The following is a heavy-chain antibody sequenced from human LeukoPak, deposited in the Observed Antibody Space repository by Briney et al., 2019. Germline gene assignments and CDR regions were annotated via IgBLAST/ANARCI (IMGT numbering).Heavy chain of an antibody. CDR2: INPSGGST. J-gene: IGHJ4*02. CDR3: ARLSGYDIFDY. V-gene: IGHV1-46*01. D-gene: IGHD5-12*01. Sequence: ASVKVSCKAAGYIFTSYSIHWVRQAPGQGLEWMGVINPSGGSTRYAQKFQGRVTMTRDMSTSTVYMELSSLRSEDTAVYYCARLSGYDIFDYWGQGTLVTVSS. CDR1: GYIFTSYS.